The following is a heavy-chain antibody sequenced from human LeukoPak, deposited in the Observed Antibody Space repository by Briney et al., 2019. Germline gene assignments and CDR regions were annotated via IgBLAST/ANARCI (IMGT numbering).Heavy chain of an antibody. Sequence: ASVKVSCKASGYTFTSYGTSWVRQAPGQGLEWMGWISAYNGNTNYAQKLQGRVTMTTDTSTSTAYMELRSLRSDDTAVYYCARDGLWFGELLFDPWGQGTLVTVSS. CDR1: GYTFTSYG. CDR3: ARDGLWFGELLFDP. V-gene: IGHV1-18*01. CDR2: ISAYNGNT. J-gene: IGHJ5*02. D-gene: IGHD3-10*01.